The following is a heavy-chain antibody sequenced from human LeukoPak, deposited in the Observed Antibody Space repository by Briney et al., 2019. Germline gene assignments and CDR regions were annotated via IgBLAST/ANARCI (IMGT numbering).Heavy chain of an antibody. CDR3: ARTTSYYYDSSGYYYPYYFDY. Sequence: SSETLSLTCTVSGGSISSYYWSWIRQPPGKGLEWIGYIYYSGSTNYNPSLKGRVTISVDTSKNQFSLKLSSVTAADTAVYYCARTTSYYYDSSGYYYPYYFDYWGQGTLVTVSS. J-gene: IGHJ4*02. D-gene: IGHD3-22*01. CDR1: GGSISSYY. CDR2: IYYSGST. V-gene: IGHV4-59*08.